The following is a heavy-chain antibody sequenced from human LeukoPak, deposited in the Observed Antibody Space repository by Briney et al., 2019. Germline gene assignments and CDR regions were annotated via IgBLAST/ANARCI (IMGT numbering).Heavy chain of an antibody. CDR1: GFTFSSYG. D-gene: IGHD3-16*01. Sequence: GGSLRLSCAASGFTFSSYGMHWVRQAPGKGLEWVAVISYDGSNKYYADSVKGRFTISRDNSKNTLYLQMNSLRAEDTAVYYCANLGGGQFDYWGQGTLVIVSS. CDR2: ISYDGSNK. J-gene: IGHJ4*02. CDR3: ANLGGGQFDY. V-gene: IGHV3-30*18.